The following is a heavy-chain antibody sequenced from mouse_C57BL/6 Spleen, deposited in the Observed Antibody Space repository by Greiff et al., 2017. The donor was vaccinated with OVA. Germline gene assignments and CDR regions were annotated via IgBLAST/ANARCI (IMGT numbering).Heavy chain of an antibody. Sequence: EVQLQESGPGLVKPSQSLSLTCSVTGYSITSGYYWNWIRQFPGNKLEWMGYISYDGSNNYNPSLKNRISITRDTSKNQFFLKLNSVTTEDTATYYCARDDGSSFLFDYWGQGTTLTVSS. CDR3: ARDDGSSFLFDY. CDR2: ISYDGSN. CDR1: GYSITSGYY. D-gene: IGHD1-1*01. J-gene: IGHJ2*01. V-gene: IGHV3-6*01.